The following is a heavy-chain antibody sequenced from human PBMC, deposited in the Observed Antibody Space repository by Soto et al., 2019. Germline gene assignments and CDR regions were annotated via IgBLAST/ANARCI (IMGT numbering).Heavy chain of an antibody. CDR1: GGTFTSYG. J-gene: IGHJ5*02. CDR3: ASNSGDNNWFAP. D-gene: IGHD4-17*01. CDR2: ISAYNGNT. Sequence: VKVSCKASGGTFTSYGISWVRQAPGQGLEWMGWISAYNGNTNYAQKLQGRVTMTTDTSTSTAYMELRSLRSDDTAFYSCASNSGDNNWFAPWGQGTLVPVSS. V-gene: IGHV1-18*04.